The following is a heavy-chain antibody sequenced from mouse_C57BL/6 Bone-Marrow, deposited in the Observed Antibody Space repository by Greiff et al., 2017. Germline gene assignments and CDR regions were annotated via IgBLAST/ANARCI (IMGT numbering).Heavy chain of an antibody. Sequence: EVKLMESGGGLVKPGGSLKLSCAASGFTFSDYGMHWVRQAPEKGLEWVAYISSGSSTIYYADTVKGRFTISRDNAKNTLFLQMTSLRSEDTAMYYCARRTAQATYFDYWGQGTTLTVSS. D-gene: IGHD3-2*02. J-gene: IGHJ2*01. CDR3: ARRTAQATYFDY. CDR1: GFTFSDYG. CDR2: ISSGSSTI. V-gene: IGHV5-17*01.